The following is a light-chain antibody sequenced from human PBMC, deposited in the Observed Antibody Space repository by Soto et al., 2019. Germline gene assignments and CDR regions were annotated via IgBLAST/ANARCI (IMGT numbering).Light chain of an antibody. CDR1: QSVGSN. CDR3: QQYNSWPLT. J-gene: IGKJ4*01. Sequence: EIVLTQSPATLSLSPGERATLSCRASQSVGSNLAWYQQKPGQPPRLLIYDISTRATGIPTRFSGSGSGTEFTLTISSLQSEDFAVYYCQQYNSWPLTFGGGTKVDIK. CDR2: DIS. V-gene: IGKV3D-15*01.